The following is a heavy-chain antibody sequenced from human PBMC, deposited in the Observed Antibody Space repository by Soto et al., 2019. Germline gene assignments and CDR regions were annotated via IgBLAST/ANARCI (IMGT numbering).Heavy chain of an antibody. J-gene: IGHJ5*02. Sequence: AETLSLTCTVSGGSISSSSYYWVWIRQPPGKGLEWIGSIYYSGSTYYNPSLKSRVTISVDTSKNQFSLKLSSVTAADTAVYYCARLGRTAAASGWFDPWGQGTLVTVSS. V-gene: IGHV4-39*01. CDR3: ARLGRTAAASGWFDP. CDR1: GGSISSSSYY. CDR2: IYYSGST. D-gene: IGHD6-13*01.